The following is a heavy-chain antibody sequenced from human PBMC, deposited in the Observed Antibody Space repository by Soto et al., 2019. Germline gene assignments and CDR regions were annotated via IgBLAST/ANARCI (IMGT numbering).Heavy chain of an antibody. CDR1: GYTFTSYA. J-gene: IGHJ4*02. V-gene: IGHV1-3*01. D-gene: IGHD5-18*01. CDR3: ARDPGYSYGYN. Sequence: QVQLVQSGAEVKKPGASVKVSCKASGYTFTSYAMHWVRQAPGQRLEWMGWINAGNGNTKYSQKFQGRVTITRDTSASTAHIELSSLRSEDTAVYYCARDPGYSYGYNWGQGTLVTVSS. CDR2: INAGNGNT.